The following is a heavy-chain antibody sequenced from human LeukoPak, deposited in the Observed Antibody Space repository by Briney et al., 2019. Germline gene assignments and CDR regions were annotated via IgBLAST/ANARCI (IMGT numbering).Heavy chain of an antibody. CDR3: AKGGYSGYDPFDY. D-gene: IGHD5-12*01. CDR2: ISGSGTST. J-gene: IGHJ4*02. V-gene: IGHV3-23*01. CDR1: GFTFSSYA. Sequence: GGSLRLSCAASGFTFSSYAMGWVRQAPGKGLEWVSVISGSGTSTYYADSVKGRFSISRDNSKNTLYLQMNSLRAEDTAVYYCAKGGYSGYDPFDYWGQGTLVTVSP.